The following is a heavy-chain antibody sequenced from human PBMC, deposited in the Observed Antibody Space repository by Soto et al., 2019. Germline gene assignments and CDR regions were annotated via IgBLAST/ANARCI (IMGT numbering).Heavy chain of an antibody. D-gene: IGHD6-6*01. CDR2: IIPIFGTA. Sequence: SVKVSCPASGYTFTGYYMHWVRQAPGQGLEWMGGIIPIFGTANYAQKFQGRVTITADESTSTAYMELSSLRSEDTAVYYCARDRSIAALSWFDPWGQGTLVRVYS. J-gene: IGHJ5*02. CDR1: GYTFTGYY. V-gene: IGHV1-69*13. CDR3: ARDRSIAALSWFDP.